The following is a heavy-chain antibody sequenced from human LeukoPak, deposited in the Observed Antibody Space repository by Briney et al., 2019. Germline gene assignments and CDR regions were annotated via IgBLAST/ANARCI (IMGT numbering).Heavy chain of an antibody. CDR1: GGSICSYY. Sequence: SETLSLTCTVSGGSICSYYWSWIRQPPGKGLEWIGYIYYSGSTYYNPSLKSRVTISVDTSKNQFSLKLSSVTAADTAVYYCARDGRRNLWFGRGLLHWFDPWGQGTLVTVSS. CDR3: ARDGRRNLWFGRGLLHWFDP. CDR2: IYYSGST. V-gene: IGHV4-59*12. D-gene: IGHD3-10*01. J-gene: IGHJ5*02.